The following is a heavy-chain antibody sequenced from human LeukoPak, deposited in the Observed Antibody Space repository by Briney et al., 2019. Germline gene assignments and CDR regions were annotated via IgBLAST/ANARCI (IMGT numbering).Heavy chain of an antibody. D-gene: IGHD6-19*01. CDR2: MNPSSGNT. Sequence: ASVKVSCKASGYTFTSYDINWVRQATGQGLEWMGWMNPSSGNTGYAQKFQGRVTMTGNTSISTAYMELSSLRSEDTAVYYCARGRKRGSSGWHANFDYWGQGTLVTVSS. CDR3: ARGRKRGSSGWHANFDY. V-gene: IGHV1-8*01. CDR1: GYTFTSYD. J-gene: IGHJ4*02.